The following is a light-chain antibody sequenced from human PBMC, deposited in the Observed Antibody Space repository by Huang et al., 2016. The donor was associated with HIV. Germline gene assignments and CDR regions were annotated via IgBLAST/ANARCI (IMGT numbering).Light chain of an antibody. V-gene: IGKV1-33*01. CDR1: QDISNH. J-gene: IGKJ4*01. Sequence: DIQMTQSPSSLSASIGDRVTITCQSNQDISNHLNWYQQRPRKATNFLISDVSNLQIGVPSRFSGNGSGTHFTFTISSLQSEDIGTYYCQQYNDVPLTFGGGTKVNIK. CDR2: DVS. CDR3: QQYNDVPLT.